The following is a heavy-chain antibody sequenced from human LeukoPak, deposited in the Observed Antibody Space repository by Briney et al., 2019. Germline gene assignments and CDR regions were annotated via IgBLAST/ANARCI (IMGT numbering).Heavy chain of an antibody. V-gene: IGHV4-30-2*06. CDR1: GDSISSSTCN. CDR3: ARDQVDYDIPDHFDS. J-gene: IGHJ4*02. Sequence: PSETLSLTCKVSGDSISSSTCNWSWIRQSPGKALEWIGYISQSGNSYFTPSLKSRATISVDRSKNHFSLTPISVTAADTAVYYCARDQVDYDIPDHFDSWGKGTLVTVSS. CDR2: ISQSGNS. D-gene: IGHD3-22*01.